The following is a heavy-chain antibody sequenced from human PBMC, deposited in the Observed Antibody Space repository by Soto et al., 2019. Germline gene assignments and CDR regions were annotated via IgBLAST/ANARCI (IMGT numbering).Heavy chain of an antibody. Sequence: QVQLVESGGGVVQPGRSLRLSCAASGFTFSSYAMHWVRQAPGKGLEWVTVISYDGSNKYHADSVKGRFTVSRDNSKNTLYLQMNSLRAEDAAEYYCARDSWSFDYWGQGTLVTVSS. V-gene: IGHV3-30*01. D-gene: IGHD2-15*01. CDR3: ARDSWSFDY. J-gene: IGHJ4*02. CDR1: GFTFSSYA. CDR2: ISYDGSNK.